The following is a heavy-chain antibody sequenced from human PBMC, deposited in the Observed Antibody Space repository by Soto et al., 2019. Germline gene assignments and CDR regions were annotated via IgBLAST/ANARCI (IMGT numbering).Heavy chain of an antibody. Sequence: ASVKVSCKASGYTFTGYYMHWVRQAPGQGLEWMGWINPNSGGTNYAQKFQGWVTMPRDTSISTAYMELSRLRSDDTAVYYCARARFLGKYDYWGQGTLVTVSS. V-gene: IGHV1-2*04. D-gene: IGHD3-3*01. CDR3: ARARFLGKYDY. CDR1: GYTFTGYY. J-gene: IGHJ4*02. CDR2: INPNSGGT.